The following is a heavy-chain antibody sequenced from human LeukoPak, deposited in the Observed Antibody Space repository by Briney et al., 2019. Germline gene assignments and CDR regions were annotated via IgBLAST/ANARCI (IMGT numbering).Heavy chain of an antibody. Sequence: PGGSLRLSCAASGFIFSDYYMSWIRQAPGKGLEWVSYISSTLVTTYYADSVKGRFTISRDNAKNSLYLQMKSLRAEDTAVYYCARSVYNWNDVDYWGQGTLVTVSS. J-gene: IGHJ4*02. D-gene: IGHD1-20*01. CDR1: GFIFSDYY. CDR2: ISSTLVTT. CDR3: ARSVYNWNDVDY. V-gene: IGHV3-11*01.